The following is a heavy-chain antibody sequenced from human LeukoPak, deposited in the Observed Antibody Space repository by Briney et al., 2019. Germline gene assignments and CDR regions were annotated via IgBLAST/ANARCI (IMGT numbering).Heavy chain of an antibody. CDR2: IYSGGST. D-gene: IGHD6-13*01. CDR1: GFTFGSYS. J-gene: IGHJ4*02. CDR3: AEDFIAAAGIPIFDY. Sequence: GGSLRLSCAASGFTFGSYSMNWVRQAPGKGLEWVSVIYSGGSTYYADSVKGRFTISRDNSKNTLFLQMNSLRAEDTAVYYCAEDFIAAAGIPIFDYWGQGTLVTVSS. V-gene: IGHV3-53*01.